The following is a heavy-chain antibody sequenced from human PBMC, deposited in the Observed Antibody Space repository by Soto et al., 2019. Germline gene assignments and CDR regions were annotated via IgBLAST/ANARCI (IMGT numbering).Heavy chain of an antibody. Sequence: PSQALSLTCSISGDSVSTKMATWDWIRQSPSRGLEWLGRTYYRSNWYTDYAVSVKGRITISPDTSNNQLSLQLNSVTPDDTAVYYCARLIGNSWLDSWGQGTLVTVSS. J-gene: IGHJ5*01. V-gene: IGHV6-1*01. D-gene: IGHD2-8*01. CDR3: ARLIGNSWLDS. CDR2: TYYRSNWYT. CDR1: GDSVSTKMAT.